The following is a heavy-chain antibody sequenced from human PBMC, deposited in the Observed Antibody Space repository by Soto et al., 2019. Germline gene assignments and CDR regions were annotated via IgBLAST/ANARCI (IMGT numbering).Heavy chain of an antibody. Sequence: PSETLSLTCTVSGGSISSGGYYWSWIRQHPGKGLEWIGYIYYSGSTYYNPSLKSRVTISVDTSKNQFSLKLSSVTAADTAVYYCARQQLAVYYYYGMDVWGQGTTVTVS. V-gene: IGHV4-31*03. CDR1: GGSISSGGYY. D-gene: IGHD6-13*01. CDR3: ARQQLAVYYYYGMDV. CDR2: IYYSGST. J-gene: IGHJ6*02.